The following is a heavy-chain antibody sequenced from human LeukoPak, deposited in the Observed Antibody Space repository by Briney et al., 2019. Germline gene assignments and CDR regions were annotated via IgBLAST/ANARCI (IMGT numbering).Heavy chain of an antibody. Sequence: GGSLRLSCSASGFTFSSYGMHWVRQAPGKGLEGVAFIRYDGSNKYYADSVKGRFTISRDNSKNTLYLQMNSLRAEDTAVYYCAKDPTLKPDSSSFYWGQGTLVTVSS. CDR3: AKDPTLKPDSSSFY. CDR1: GFTFSSYG. D-gene: IGHD6-13*01. CDR2: IRYDGSNK. V-gene: IGHV3-30*02. J-gene: IGHJ4*02.